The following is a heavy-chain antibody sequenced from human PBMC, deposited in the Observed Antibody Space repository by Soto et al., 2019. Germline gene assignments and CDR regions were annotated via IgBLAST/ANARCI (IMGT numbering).Heavy chain of an antibody. CDR2: ISGSGGST. D-gene: IGHD5-12*01. CDR1: GFTFSSYV. V-gene: IGHV3-23*01. J-gene: IGHJ4*02. CDR3: AKDSTLSGYNWGKGYSFDY. Sequence: EVQLLESGGGLVQPGGSLRLSCAASGFTFSSYVMSWVRQAPGKGLEWVSTISGSGGSTYYADSVKGRFTISRDNSKNTLYLQMNSLRAEDTAVYYCAKDSTLSGYNWGKGYSFDYWGQGTLVTVSS.